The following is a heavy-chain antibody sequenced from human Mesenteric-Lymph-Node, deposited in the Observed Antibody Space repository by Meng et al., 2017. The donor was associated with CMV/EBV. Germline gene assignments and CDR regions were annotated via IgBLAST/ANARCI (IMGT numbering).Heavy chain of an antibody. Sequence: ASVKVSCKASGYTFTGYYMHWVRQAPGQGLEWMGWINPNSGGTNYAQKFQGRVTITADKSTSTAYMELSSLRSEDTAVYYCASNTIVVVPAAIRYYGMDVWGQGTTVTVSS. CDR2: INPNSGGT. CDR1: GYTFTGYY. CDR3: ASNTIVVVPAAIRYYGMDV. D-gene: IGHD2-2*01. J-gene: IGHJ6*02. V-gene: IGHV1-2*02.